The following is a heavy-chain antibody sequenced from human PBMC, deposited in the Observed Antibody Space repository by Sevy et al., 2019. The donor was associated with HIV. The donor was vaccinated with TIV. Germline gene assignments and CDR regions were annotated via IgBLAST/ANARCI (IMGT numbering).Heavy chain of an antibody. J-gene: IGHJ4*02. CDR2: INHSGST. V-gene: IGHV4-34*01. CDR3: ARGVTLYYDYVWGSKGTRTLDY. Sequence: SETLSLTCAVYGGSFSGYYWSWIRQPPGKGLEWIGEINHSGSTNYNPSLKSRGTISVDTSKNQFSLKLSSVTAADTLVYYCARGVTLYYDYVWGSKGTRTLDYWGQGTLVTVSS. D-gene: IGHD3-16*01. CDR1: GGSFSGYY.